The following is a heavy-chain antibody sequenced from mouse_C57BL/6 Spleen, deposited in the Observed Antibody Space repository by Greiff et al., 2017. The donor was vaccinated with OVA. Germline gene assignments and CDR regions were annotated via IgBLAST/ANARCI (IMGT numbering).Heavy chain of an antibody. J-gene: IGHJ3*01. CDR3: ATPSNWDESWFAY. Sequence: QVQLKESGPGLVQPSQSLSITCTVSGFSLTSYGVHWVRQSPGKGLEWLGVIWSGGSTDYNAAFISRLSISKDNSKSQVFFKMNSLQADDTAIYYWATPSNWDESWFAYWGQGTLVTVSA. CDR2: IWSGGST. V-gene: IGHV2-2*01. D-gene: IGHD4-1*01. CDR1: GFSLTSYG.